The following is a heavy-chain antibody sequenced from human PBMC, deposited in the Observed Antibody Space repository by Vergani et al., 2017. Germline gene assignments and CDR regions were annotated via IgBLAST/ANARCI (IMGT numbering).Heavy chain of an antibody. CDR1: GFSLATSGVG. CDR2: VFYGGRT. V-gene: IGHV4-39*01. D-gene: IGHD2-21*01. CDR3: ARHISVVRPSSMTAFDY. J-gene: IGHJ4*02. Sequence: LKESGPTRVRPTETLTLTCSFSGFSLATSGVGVTWIRQPPGKTLEWIGTVFYGGRTSYNPSLKSRVTLSLDTSKKQISLHLTSVTAADTAVYYCARHISVVRPSSMTAFDYWGQGTLVTVSS.